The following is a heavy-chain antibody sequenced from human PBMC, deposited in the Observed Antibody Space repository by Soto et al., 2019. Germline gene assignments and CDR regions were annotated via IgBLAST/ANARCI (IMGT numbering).Heavy chain of an antibody. CDR3: ARDLNKDHGHGSAFWGY. J-gene: IGHJ4*02. CDR2: ISGRGGSP. CDR1: GFTFSDYV. V-gene: IGHV3-23*04. Sequence: EVQLVESGGGLVKPGGSLRLSCAASGFTFSDYVMTWVRQAPGKGLEWVSGISGRGGSPDYVDSVRGRFTISRDNSKNTLSLQMNNLRAEDTAVYFCARDLNKDHGHGSAFWGYWGQGALVTVSS. D-gene: IGHD6-19*01.